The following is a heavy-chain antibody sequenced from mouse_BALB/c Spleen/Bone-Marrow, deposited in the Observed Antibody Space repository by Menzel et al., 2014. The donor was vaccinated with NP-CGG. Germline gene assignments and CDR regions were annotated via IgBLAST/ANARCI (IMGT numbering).Heavy chain of an antibody. CDR3: ARRSAATYYFDY. D-gene: IGHD1-2*01. Sequence: EVHLEESGGGLVQPGGSLKLSCAASGFTFSSYTMSWVRQTPEKRLEWVAYISNGGGSTYYPDTVKGRFTISRDNAKNTLYLQMSSLKSEDTAMYYCARRSAATYYFDYWGQGTTLTVSS. CDR1: GFTFSSYT. CDR2: ISNGGGST. J-gene: IGHJ2*01. V-gene: IGHV5-12-2*01.